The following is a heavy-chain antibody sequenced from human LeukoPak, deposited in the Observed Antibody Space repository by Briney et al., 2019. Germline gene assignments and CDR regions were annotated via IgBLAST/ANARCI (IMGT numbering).Heavy chain of an antibody. CDR1: GYTFTSFTSFG. CDR2: ISGYNGNT. Sequence: ASVKVSCKASGYTFTSFTSFGISWVRQAPGQGLEWMGWISGYNGNTDYAHKLQGRVTMTADTSTSTAYMELRSLRSDDTAVYYCARDWPGGTTGPDYWGQGTLVTVSS. V-gene: IGHV1-18*04. J-gene: IGHJ4*02. CDR3: ARDWPGGTTGPDY. D-gene: IGHD1-1*01.